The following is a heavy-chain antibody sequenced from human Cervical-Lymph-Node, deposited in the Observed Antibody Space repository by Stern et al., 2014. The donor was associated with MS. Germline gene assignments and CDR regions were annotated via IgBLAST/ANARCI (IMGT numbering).Heavy chain of an antibody. J-gene: IGHJ4*02. CDR2: VASEGNNK. D-gene: IGHD3-16*01. V-gene: IGHV3-30-3*01. Sequence: VQLVESGGGVVQPGRSLRLSCAVSGFTFSHYAMHWVRQAPGKGLEWVASVASEGNNKYHADTVKGRFTISRDNSKNTFYLQMNSLRDGDTAVYYCATQIWFDYWGQGTLVTVSS. CDR3: ATQIWFDY. CDR1: GFTFSHYA.